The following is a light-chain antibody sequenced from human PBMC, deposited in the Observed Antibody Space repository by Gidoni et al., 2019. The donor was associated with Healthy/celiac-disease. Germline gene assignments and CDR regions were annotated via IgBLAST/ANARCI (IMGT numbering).Light chain of an antibody. V-gene: IGKV1-39*01. CDR2: AAS. CDR1: QSISSY. CDR3: QQSYSTPRT. Sequence: DIQMTQSPSSLSASVGDRVTITCRASQSISSYLNWYQQKPGKAPKLLIYAASSLQGGVPSRFGGSGSGTDFTLTISSLQPEDFATYYCQQSYSTPRTFXQXTKVEIK. J-gene: IGKJ1*01.